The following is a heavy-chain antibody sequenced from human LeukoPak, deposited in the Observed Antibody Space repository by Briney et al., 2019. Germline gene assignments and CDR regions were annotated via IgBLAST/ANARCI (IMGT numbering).Heavy chain of an antibody. V-gene: IGHV3-48*02. CDR3: ARDKFGVTTVTNWFDP. D-gene: IGHD4-17*01. J-gene: IGHJ5*02. CDR2: ISSSSSTI. CDR1: GFTFSSYG. Sequence: QRGGPLRLSCAASGFTFSSYGMNWVRQAQGKGLEWVSYISSSSSTIYYADSVKGRFTISRDNAKNSLYLQMNSLRDEDTAVYYCARDKFGVTTVTNWFDPWGQGTLVTVSS.